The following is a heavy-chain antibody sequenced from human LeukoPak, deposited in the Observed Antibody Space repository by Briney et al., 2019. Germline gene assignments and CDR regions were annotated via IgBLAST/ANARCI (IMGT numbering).Heavy chain of an antibody. J-gene: IGHJ4*02. D-gene: IGHD2-2*01. CDR3: VRVVPAATFDY. CDR1: GYTFTGYY. CDR2: INPNSGGT. V-gene: IGHV1-2*02. Sequence: ASVKVSCKASGYTFTGYYMHWMRQAPGQGLEWMGWINPNSGGTNYAQKFQGRVTMTRDTSISTAYMELSRLRSDDTAVYYCVRVVPAATFDYWGQGTLVTVSS.